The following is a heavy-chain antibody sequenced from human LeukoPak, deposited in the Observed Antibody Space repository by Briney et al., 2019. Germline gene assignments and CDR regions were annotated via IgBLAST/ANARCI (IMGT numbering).Heavy chain of an antibody. J-gene: IGHJ6*02. CDR1: GYTFTGYY. CDR3: ARDPREVYYGMDV. V-gene: IGHV1-2*02. CDR2: INPNSGGT. Sequence: AASVKVSCKASGYTFTGYYMHWVRQAPGQGLEWMGWINPNSGGTNYAQKFQGRVAMTRDTSISTAYMELSRLRSDDTAVYYCARDPREVYYGMDVWGQGTTVTVSS.